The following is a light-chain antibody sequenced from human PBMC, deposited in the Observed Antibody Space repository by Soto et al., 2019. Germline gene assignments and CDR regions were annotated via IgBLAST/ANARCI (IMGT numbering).Light chain of an antibody. CDR3: QSYDNSLSGSCV. CDR2: GNS. Sequence: QSVLTQPPSTSGTPGQRVSISCRGSSSNIGTYPVSWYQQVPGTAPTLLIYGNSNRPSGVPDRFSGSKSGTSASLAINGLQAEDEAHYYCQSYDNSLSGSCVFGGGTNVTVL. CDR1: SSNIGTYP. J-gene: IGLJ3*02. V-gene: IGLV1-44*01.